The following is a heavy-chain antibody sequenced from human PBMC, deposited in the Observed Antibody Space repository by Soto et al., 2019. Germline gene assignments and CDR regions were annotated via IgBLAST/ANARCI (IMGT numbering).Heavy chain of an antibody. CDR1: GYTFTSYG. CDR2: ISAYNGNT. Sequence: ASVKVSCKASGYTFTSYGISWVRQAPGQGLEWMGWISAYNGNTNYAQKLQGRVTMTTDTSTSTAYMELRSLRSDDTAVYYCARDVEVVITVDYYYYGMDVWDQGTTVTVSS. D-gene: IGHD3-22*01. J-gene: IGHJ6*02. CDR3: ARDVEVVITVDYYYYGMDV. V-gene: IGHV1-18*01.